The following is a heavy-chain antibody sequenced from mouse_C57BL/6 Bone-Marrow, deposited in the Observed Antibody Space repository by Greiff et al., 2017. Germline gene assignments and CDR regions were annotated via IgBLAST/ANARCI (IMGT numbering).Heavy chain of an antibody. CDR2: VDPSDSYT. CDR3: ARSTSLYSNFDY. Sequence: QVQLQQPGAELVMPGASVKLSCKASGYTFTSYWMHWVKQRPGQGLEWIGEVDPSDSYTNYNQKFKGKSTLTVDKSSSTAYMQLNSLTSEDSAVYYCARSTSLYSNFDYWGQGTTLTVSS. CDR1: GYTFTSYW. J-gene: IGHJ2*01. V-gene: IGHV1-69*01. D-gene: IGHD2-5*01.